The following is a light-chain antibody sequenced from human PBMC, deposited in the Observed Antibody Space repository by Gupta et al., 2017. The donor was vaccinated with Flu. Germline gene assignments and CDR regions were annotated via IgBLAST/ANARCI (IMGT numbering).Light chain of an antibody. V-gene: IGLV1-40*01. Sequence: PGRRATISCTGSGANYDVHWYQQLPGTAPKLLIFVNAFRPSGVPDRFSGSKSGTSASLIITVLQAEDEGDYYCQSYDSTLSVLVFGGGTKLTVL. CDR3: QSYDSTLSVLV. CDR2: VNA. CDR1: GANYD. J-gene: IGLJ3*02.